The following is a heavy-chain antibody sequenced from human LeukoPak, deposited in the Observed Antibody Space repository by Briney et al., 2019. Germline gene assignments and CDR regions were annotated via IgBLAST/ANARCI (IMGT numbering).Heavy chain of an antibody. CDR2: ISGSGGGT. D-gene: IGHD3-22*01. V-gene: IGHV3-23*01. CDR1: GITLSNYG. J-gene: IGHJ4*02. CDR3: AKRGVVIRVILVGFHKEAYYFDS. Sequence: GGSLRLSCAVSGITLSNYGMSWVRQAQGKGLEWVAGISGSGGGTNYADSMKGRFTISRDNPKNTLYLQMNSLRAEDTAVYFCAKRGVVIRVILVGFHKEAYYFDSWGQGALVTVSS.